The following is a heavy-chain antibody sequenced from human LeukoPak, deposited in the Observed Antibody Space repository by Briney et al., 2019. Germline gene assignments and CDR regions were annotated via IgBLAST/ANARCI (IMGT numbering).Heavy chain of an antibody. CDR1: GGSFSGYY. Sequence: SETLSLTCAVYGGSFSGYYWSWIRQPPGKGLEWIGEINHSGSTNYNPSLKSRVTMSVDTSENQFSLKLSSVTAADTAVYYCARSAYIVVVPTARFDPWGQGTLVTVSS. V-gene: IGHV4-34*01. CDR2: INHSGST. D-gene: IGHD2-2*01. CDR3: ARSAYIVVVPTARFDP. J-gene: IGHJ5*02.